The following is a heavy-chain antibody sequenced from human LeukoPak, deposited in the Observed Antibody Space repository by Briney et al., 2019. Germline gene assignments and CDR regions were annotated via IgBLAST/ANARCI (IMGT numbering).Heavy chain of an antibody. J-gene: IGHJ6*02. V-gene: IGHV1-69*04. Sequence: SVKVSCKASGGTFSSYAISWVRQAPGQGLEWMGRTIPIFGIANYAQKFQGRVTITADKSTSTAYMELSSLRSEDTAVYYCARSPLAAAGIYYYYGMDVWGQGTTVTVSS. CDR2: TIPIFGIA. CDR1: GGTFSSYA. D-gene: IGHD6-13*01. CDR3: ARSPLAAAGIYYYYGMDV.